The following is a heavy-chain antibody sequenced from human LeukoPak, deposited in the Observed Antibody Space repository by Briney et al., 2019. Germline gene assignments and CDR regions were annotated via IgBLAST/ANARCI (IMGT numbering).Heavy chain of an antibody. V-gene: IGHV4-4*07. CDR2: IYTSGST. CDR1: GGSISSYY. CDR3: ARAYSSSSNYYYMDV. D-gene: IGHD6-6*01. J-gene: IGHJ6*03. Sequence: SETLSLTCTVSGGSISSYYWSWIRQPAGKGLEWIGRIYTSGSTNYNPSLKSRVTMSVDTSKNQFSLKLSSVTAADTAVYYCARAYSSSSNYYYMDVWGKGTTVTVSS.